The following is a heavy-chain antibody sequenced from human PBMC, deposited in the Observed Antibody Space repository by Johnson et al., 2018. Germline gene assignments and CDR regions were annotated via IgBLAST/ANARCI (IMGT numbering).Heavy chain of an antibody. D-gene: IGHD3-16*02. V-gene: IGHV4-34*01. CDR1: GGSFSGYY. Sequence: QVQLQQWGAGLLKPSETXSLTCAVYGGSFSGYYWSWIRQPPGKGLEWIGEINHSGSTNYNPSLKSRVTLSVDTSKNQFSLKLSSVTAADTAVYYCAREGLGELSSLMDVWGKGTTVTVSS. CDR2: INHSGST. J-gene: IGHJ6*03. CDR3: AREGLGELSSLMDV.